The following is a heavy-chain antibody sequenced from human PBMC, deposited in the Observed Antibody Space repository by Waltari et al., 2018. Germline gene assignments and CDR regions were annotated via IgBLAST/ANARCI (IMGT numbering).Heavy chain of an antibody. CDR3: AKDSGYSMIRGRENS. CDR2: IDNSGDTT. D-gene: IGHD3-10*01. J-gene: IGHJ4*02. CDR1: GFDYSSYA. V-gene: IGHV3-23*05. Sequence: VYLLASGGGLVQPGGSLRLSCVGSGFDYSSYAMSWVRQAPGKGLEWVSGIDNSGDTTYYAGSVKGRFTISRDDSRNTVYLHMTTLRVDDTAVYYCAKDSGYSMIRGRENSWGQGTLVIVSS.